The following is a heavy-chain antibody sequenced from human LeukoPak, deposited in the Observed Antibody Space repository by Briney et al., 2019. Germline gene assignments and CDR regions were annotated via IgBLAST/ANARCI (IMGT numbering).Heavy chain of an antibody. Sequence: HAGGSLRLSCAASGFTFSSYWMSWVRQAPGKGLEWVANIKQDGSEKYYVDSVKGLFTISRDNAKNSLYLQMNSLRAEDTAVYYCARDAELYSSSWSCFDYWGQGTLVTVSS. CDR3: ARDAELYSSSWSCFDY. CDR1: GFTFSSYW. CDR2: IKQDGSEK. V-gene: IGHV3-7*01. D-gene: IGHD6-13*01. J-gene: IGHJ4*02.